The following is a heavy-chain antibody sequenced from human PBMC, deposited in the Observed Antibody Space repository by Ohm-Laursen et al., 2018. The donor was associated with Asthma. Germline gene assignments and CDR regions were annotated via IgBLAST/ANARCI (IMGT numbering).Heavy chain of an antibody. CDR2: VLPIFCTA. J-gene: IGHJ3*02. Sequence: SSVKVSCKASGGTFSSYAISLVRQAPGQGLLWMGGVLPIFCTANYAQKFQGRVTITADESTSTAYMELSSLRSEDTAVYYCARWGTLITRVVTRDAFDIWGQGTMVTVSS. CDR1: GGTFSSYA. CDR3: ARWGTLITRVVTRDAFDI. D-gene: IGHD4-23*01. V-gene: IGHV1-69*01.